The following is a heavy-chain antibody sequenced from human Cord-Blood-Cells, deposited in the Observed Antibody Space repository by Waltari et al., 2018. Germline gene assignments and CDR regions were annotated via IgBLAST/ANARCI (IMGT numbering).Heavy chain of an antibody. CDR2: IKSKTDGGTT. CDR1: GFTFSNAG. Sequence: EVQLVESGGGLVKPGGSLRLPCAASGFTFSNAGMSWVRPAPGKGREWVGRIKSKTDGGTTDYAAPVKGRFTISRDDSKNTLYLQMNSLKTEDTAVYYCTTRSKGIVGATEGAFDIWGQGTMVTVSS. CDR3: TTRSKGIVGATEGAFDI. J-gene: IGHJ3*02. V-gene: IGHV3-15*01. D-gene: IGHD1-26*01.